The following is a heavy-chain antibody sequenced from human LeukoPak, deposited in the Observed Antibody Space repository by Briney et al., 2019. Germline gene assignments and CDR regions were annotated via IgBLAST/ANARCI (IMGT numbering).Heavy chain of an antibody. V-gene: IGHV3-7*01. CDR2: VKQDGSEK. CDR1: GGSISSSSYY. Sequence: PSETLSLTCTVSGGSISSSSYYWGWIRQPPGKGLEWVANVKQDGSEKFYVDSVKGRFTISRDNAKNSLYLQMNSLRAEDTAVYYCARDGRGISAAGSPYGMDVWGQGTTVTVSS. CDR3: ARDGRGISAAGSPYGMDV. D-gene: IGHD6-13*01. J-gene: IGHJ6*02.